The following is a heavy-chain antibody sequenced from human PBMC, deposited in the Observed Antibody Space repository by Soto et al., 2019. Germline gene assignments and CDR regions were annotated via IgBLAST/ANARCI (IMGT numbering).Heavy chain of an antibody. CDR1: GYTFTTYY. CDR2: INPYDGTT. V-gene: IGHV1-46*01. D-gene: IGHD3-22*01. J-gene: IGHJ6*02. Sequence: ASVKVSCKASGYTFTTYYMHWVRQAPEQGLEWMGIINPYDGTTTYAQKFQGRVTMTRDTSASTVHMELSSLRSEDTAVYYCARDLSSGYFQGGVDVWGQGTTVTVSS. CDR3: ARDLSSGYFQGGVDV.